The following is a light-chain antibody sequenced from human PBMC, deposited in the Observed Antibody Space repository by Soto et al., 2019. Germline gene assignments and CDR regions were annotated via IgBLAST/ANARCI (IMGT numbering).Light chain of an antibody. CDR2: GAS. V-gene: IGKV3-20*01. J-gene: IGKJ1*01. CDR3: QQYGSSPWT. Sequence: IVLTQDPATPSVSPGGRNTPSCRASQSVSTILAWYQQKPGQAPRLLIYGASSRATGIPDRFSGSGSGTDFTLTISRLEPEDFAVYYCQQYGSSPWTFGQGTKVDIK. CDR1: QSVSTI.